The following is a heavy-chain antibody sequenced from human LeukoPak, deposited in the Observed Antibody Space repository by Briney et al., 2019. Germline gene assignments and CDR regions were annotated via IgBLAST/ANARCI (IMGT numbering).Heavy chain of an antibody. Sequence: SETLSLTCTVSGGSISSGGYYWSWIRQHPGKGLEWIGYIYYSGSTNYNPSLKSRVTISVDTSKNQFSLKLSSVTAADTAVYYCARGWELPHGLAYWGQGTLVTVSS. D-gene: IGHD1-26*01. CDR1: GGSISSGGYY. CDR3: ARGWELPHGLAY. J-gene: IGHJ4*02. CDR2: IYYSGST. V-gene: IGHV4-61*08.